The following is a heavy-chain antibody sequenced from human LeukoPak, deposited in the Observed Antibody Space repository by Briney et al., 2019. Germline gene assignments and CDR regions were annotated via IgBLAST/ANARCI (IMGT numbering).Heavy chain of an antibody. CDR2: ISAYNGNT. V-gene: IGHV1-18*01. Sequence: GASVKVSCKASGYTFTRYGIIWVRQAPGQGLEWMGWISAYNGNTNYAQKLQGRVTMTTDTSIRTAYMELSRLTSDDTAVYYCARGSPPDYWGQGSLVTVSS. D-gene: IGHD3-10*01. J-gene: IGHJ4*02. CDR3: ARGSPPDY. CDR1: GYTFTRYG.